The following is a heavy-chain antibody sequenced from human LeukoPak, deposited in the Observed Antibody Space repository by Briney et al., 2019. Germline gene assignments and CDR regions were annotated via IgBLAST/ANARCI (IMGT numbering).Heavy chain of an antibody. J-gene: IGHJ5*02. CDR3: ASTLVGATGFDP. V-gene: IGHV3-21*01. CDR2: ISSSSSYI. CDR1: GFTFSSYS. Sequence: GGSLRLSCAASGFTFSSYSMNWGRQAPGKGLEWVSSISSSSSYIYYADSVKGRFTISSDNSKNSLYLQMNSLRAEDTAVYYCASTLVGATGFDPWGQGTLVTVSS. D-gene: IGHD1-26*01.